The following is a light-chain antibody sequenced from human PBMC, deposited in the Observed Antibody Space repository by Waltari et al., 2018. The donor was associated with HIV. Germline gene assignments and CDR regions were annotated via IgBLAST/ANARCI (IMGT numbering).Light chain of an antibody. J-gene: IGKJ3*01. CDR3: HQYYIPPYT. CDR1: QSLLSSSNDKNY. CDR2: WAS. V-gene: IGKV4-1*01. Sequence: DIVMTQSPDSLAESLGERATIDCKSSQSLLSSSNDKNYLAWYQQKPGQPPRLLLFWASTRESGVPERFTGSGSGTDFSLTISSLQSEDVAVYYCHQYYIPPYTFGPGTRVDI.